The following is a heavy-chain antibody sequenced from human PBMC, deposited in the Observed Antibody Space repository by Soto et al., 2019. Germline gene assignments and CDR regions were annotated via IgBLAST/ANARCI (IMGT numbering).Heavy chain of an antibody. CDR2: VY. CDR1: GGSISNYY. D-gene: IGHD2-21*01. CDR3: VREAKKATPDTYGVSVLDV. Sequence: SETLSLTCNVSGGSISNYYWTWIRQTPGKGLEYLGFVYYNPSLKSRITISLDTSKSHFSLRLTSVTAADTAVYYCVREAKKATPDTYGVSVLDVWGQGTTVTVSS. J-gene: IGHJ6*02. V-gene: IGHV4-59*01.